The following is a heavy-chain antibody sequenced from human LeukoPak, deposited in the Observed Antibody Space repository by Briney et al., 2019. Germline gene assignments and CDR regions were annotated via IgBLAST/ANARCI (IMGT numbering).Heavy chain of an antibody. D-gene: IGHD6-13*01. Sequence: GGSLRLPCAASGFTSSSYALNWVRQAPGKGLEWVATVSGSGDGMYHADSVKGRFTISRDNSKNTIYLQMNSLRAEDTALYYCAKAAAAPGFDFWGQGTLVTVSS. CDR2: VSGSGDGM. CDR1: GFTSSSYA. V-gene: IGHV3-23*01. J-gene: IGHJ4*02. CDR3: AKAAAAPGFDF.